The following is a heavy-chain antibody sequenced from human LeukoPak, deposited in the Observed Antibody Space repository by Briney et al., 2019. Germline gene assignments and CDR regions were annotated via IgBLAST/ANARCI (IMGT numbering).Heavy chain of an antibody. J-gene: IGHJ4*02. V-gene: IGHV3-20*01. D-gene: IGHD1-7*01. CDR1: GYTFGDYG. CDR3: ARKGLGGELGGFDS. CDR2: TNRRGDIT. Sequence: GGSLRPSCAASGYTFGDYGMSWVRQVPGKGLEWVSGTNRRGDITGYADFVKGRFTISRDNAKNSLYPQMNSLRVEDTALYHCARKGLGGELGGFDSWGQGTLVTVSS.